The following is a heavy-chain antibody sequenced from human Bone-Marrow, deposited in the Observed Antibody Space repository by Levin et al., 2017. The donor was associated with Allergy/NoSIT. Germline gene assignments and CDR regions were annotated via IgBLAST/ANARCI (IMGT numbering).Heavy chain of an antibody. V-gene: IGHV3-23*01. D-gene: IGHD3-10*01. CDR3: AKGVSYYGSGSQGPAAYYYYGMDG. Sequence: GESLKISCAASGFTFSSYAMSWVRQAPGKGLEWVSAISGSGGSTYYADSVKGRFTISRDNSKNTLYLQMNSLRAEDTAVYYCAKGVSYYGSGSQGPAAYYYYGMDGWGQGTTVTVSS. CDR1: GFTFSSYA. CDR2: ISGSGGST. J-gene: IGHJ6*02.